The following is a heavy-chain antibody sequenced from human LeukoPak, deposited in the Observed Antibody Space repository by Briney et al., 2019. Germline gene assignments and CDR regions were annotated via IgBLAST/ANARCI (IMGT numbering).Heavy chain of an antibody. CDR2: IYYSGST. V-gene: IGHV4-59*01. CDR1: GVSISSYY. CDR3: ARSNGSGSYYFDY. J-gene: IGHJ4*02. D-gene: IGHD3-10*01. Sequence: PSETLSLTCTVSGVSISSYYWSWIRQPPGKGLEWIGYIYYSGSTNYNPSLKSRVTISVDTSKNQFSLKLSSVTAADTAVYYCARSNGSGSYYFDYWGQGTLVTVSS.